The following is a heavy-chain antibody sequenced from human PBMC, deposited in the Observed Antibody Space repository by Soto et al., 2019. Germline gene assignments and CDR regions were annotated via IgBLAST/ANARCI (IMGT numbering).Heavy chain of an antibody. D-gene: IGHD5-18*01. J-gene: IGHJ4*02. CDR3: ARIPRYSFPTSDDLDS. CDR2: ITPIYPTT. Sequence: ASVKVSCKASGDTFYTYSFSWVRQAPGQGLEWMGSITPIYPTTNYAEKFQGRLTVTADGSTNTAYMELNSLTSDDTAVYYCARIPRYSFPTSDDLDSWGQGTLVTVSS. CDR1: GDTFYTYS. V-gene: IGHV1-69*13.